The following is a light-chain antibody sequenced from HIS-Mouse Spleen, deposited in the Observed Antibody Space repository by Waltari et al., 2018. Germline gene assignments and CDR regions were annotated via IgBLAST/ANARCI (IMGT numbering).Light chain of an antibody. CDR2: EGS. CDR1: TRDVGRYNL. Sequence: SALPTPPPVSGSPGTSTTISCTGTTRDVGRYNLASWYQQHPGKAPKLMIYEGSKRPSGVSNRFSGSKSGNTASLTISGLQAEDEADYYCCSYAGSSTYWVFGGGTKLTVL. CDR3: CSYAGSSTYWV. J-gene: IGLJ3*02. V-gene: IGLV2-23*01.